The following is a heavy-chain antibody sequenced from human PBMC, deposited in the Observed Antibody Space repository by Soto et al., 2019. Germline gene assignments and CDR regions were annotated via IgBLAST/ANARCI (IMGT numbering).Heavy chain of an antibody. CDR2: IWYDGSNK. CDR3: ARRMDYYDSSGYYYYDAFDI. J-gene: IGHJ3*02. CDR1: GFTFSSYG. V-gene: IGHV3-33*01. D-gene: IGHD3-22*01. Sequence: GGSLRLSCAASGFTFSSYGMHWVRQAPGKGLEWVAVIWYDGSNKYYADSVKGRFTISRDNSKNTLYLQMNSLRAEDTAVYYCARRMDYYDSSGYYYYDAFDIWGQGTMVTVSS.